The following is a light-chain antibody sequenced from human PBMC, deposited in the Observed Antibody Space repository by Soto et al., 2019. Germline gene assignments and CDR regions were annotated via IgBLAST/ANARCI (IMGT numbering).Light chain of an antibody. V-gene: IGKV3-20*01. J-gene: IGKJ1*01. CDR3: QAYGNSPWT. Sequence: EIVLTQSPGTLSLSPGERATLSCSASQLVSSSLLAWYQQKPVQAPRLLIYGASNRATGIAGRFSGSGSGTDLTLTVSGLEPEEFAVYYCQAYGNSPWTFGQGTKVEI. CDR2: GAS. CDR1: QLVSSSL.